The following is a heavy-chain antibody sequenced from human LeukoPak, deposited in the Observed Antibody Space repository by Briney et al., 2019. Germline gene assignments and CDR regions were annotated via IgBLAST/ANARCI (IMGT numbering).Heavy chain of an antibody. V-gene: IGHV1-3*01. CDR2: INAGNGNT. CDR3: ARAGRRGYYAY. CDR1: GYTFTSYV. J-gene: IGHJ4*02. D-gene: IGHD3-3*01. Sequence: ASVKVSCKASGYTFTSYVMHWVRQAPGQRLEWMGWINAGNGNTKYSQKFQGRVTITRDTSASTAYMELSSLRSEDTAVYYCARAGRRGYYAYWGQGTLVTVSS.